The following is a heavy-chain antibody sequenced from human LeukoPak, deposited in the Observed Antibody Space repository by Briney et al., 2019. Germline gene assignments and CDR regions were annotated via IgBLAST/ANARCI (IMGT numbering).Heavy chain of an antibody. D-gene: IGHD2-21*02. CDR1: GGSFSGYY. J-gene: IGHJ4*02. V-gene: IGHV4-34*01. CDR2: INHSGST. CDR3: ARRPYCGGDCYSPFDY. Sequence: SETLSLTCAVYGGSFSGYYWSWIRQPPGKGLEWIGEINHSGSTNYNPSLKSRVTISVDTSKNQFSLKLSSVTAADTAVYYCARRPYCGGDCYSPFDYWGQGTLVTVSS.